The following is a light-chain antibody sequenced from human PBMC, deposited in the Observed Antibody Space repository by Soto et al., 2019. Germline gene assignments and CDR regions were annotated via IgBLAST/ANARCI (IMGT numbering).Light chain of an antibody. J-gene: IGKJ3*01. CDR2: GAS. CDR3: QQSARWPTT. V-gene: IGKV3-15*01. CDR1: QSVSSN. Sequence: EIVMTQSPATLSVSPGERATLSCRASQSVSSNLAWYQQKPGQAPRLLIYGASTRATGIPARFSGSGSGTEFTLTISSLQSEDFAVYYCQQSARWPTTWGPGTKVDSK.